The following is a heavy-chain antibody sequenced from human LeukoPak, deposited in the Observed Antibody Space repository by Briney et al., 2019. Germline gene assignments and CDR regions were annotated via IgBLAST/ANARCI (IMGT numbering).Heavy chain of an antibody. CDR3: ARRVIAASSSWFDY. CDR1: GGSISGYY. V-gene: IGHV4-59*08. CDR2: IHYSGST. Sequence: PSETLSLTCTVSGGSISGYYWSWIRQPPGKGLEWIGYIHYSGSTNYNPSLKSRVTISVDTSKNQFSLKLSSVTAADTAVYYCARRVIAASSSWFDYWGQGTLVTVSS. J-gene: IGHJ4*02. D-gene: IGHD6-13*01.